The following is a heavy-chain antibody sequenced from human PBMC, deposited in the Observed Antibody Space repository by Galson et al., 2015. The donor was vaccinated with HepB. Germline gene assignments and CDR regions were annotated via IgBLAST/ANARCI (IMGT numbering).Heavy chain of an antibody. CDR3: TTDYYSSSWYYFDY. CDR2: IKSKTDGGTT. Sequence: SLRLSCAASGFTFSNAWMSWVRQAPGKGLEWVGRIKSKTDGGTTDYAAPVKGRFTISRDDSENTLYLQMNSLKTEDTAVYYCTTDYYSSSWYYFDYWGQGTLVTVSS. CDR1: GFTFSNAW. J-gene: IGHJ4*02. D-gene: IGHD4-11*01. V-gene: IGHV3-15*01.